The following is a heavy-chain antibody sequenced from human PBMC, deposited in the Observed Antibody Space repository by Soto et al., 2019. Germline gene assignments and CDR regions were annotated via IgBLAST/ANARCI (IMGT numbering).Heavy chain of an antibody. V-gene: IGHV4-31*03. CDR2: IYYSGTT. Sequence: TLSLTCIVSGRSISSGGNFYNWIRQHPGKGLEWIGYIYYSGTTYYNPSLKGRLTMSVDTSKNQFSLKLSSVTAADTAIYYCATAMTTDIDFWGQGTLVTVSS. J-gene: IGHJ4*02. CDR1: GRSISSGGNF. CDR3: ATAMTTDIDF. D-gene: IGHD4-17*01.